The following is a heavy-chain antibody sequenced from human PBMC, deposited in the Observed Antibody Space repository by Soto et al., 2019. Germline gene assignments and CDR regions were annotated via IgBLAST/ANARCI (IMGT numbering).Heavy chain of an antibody. Sequence: QVQLVQSGDEVKKPGSSVKVSCKASGYIFVNYGIAWVRQAPGQGLEWMGWISPYTGNTYSATKVQGRLTMTTETSTSTAYMDLGRLTSDDTAVYYCVMVDNYVTPTPQDVWGQGTTVTVSS. D-gene: IGHD3-16*01. V-gene: IGHV1-18*01. CDR3: VMVDNYVTPTPQDV. J-gene: IGHJ6*02. CDR2: ISPYTGNT. CDR1: GYIFVNYG.